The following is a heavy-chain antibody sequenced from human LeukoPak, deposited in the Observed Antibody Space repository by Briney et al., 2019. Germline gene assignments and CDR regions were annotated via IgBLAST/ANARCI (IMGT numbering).Heavy chain of an antibody. CDR1: GGSISSYY. CDR2: IHYSGST. V-gene: IGHV4-59*08. D-gene: IGHD6-13*01. Sequence: PSETLSLTCTVSGGSISSYYWSGVRQPPGKGLEWIGYIHYSGSTNYNPSLKSRVTISVDTSKNQFSLKLSSVTAADTAVYYCARLATAGNDYFDYWGQGTLVTVSS. CDR3: ARLATAGNDYFDY. J-gene: IGHJ4*02.